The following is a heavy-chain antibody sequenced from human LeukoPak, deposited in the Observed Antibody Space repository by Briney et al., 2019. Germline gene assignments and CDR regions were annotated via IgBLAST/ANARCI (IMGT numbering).Heavy chain of an antibody. CDR3: AKDGSSGWSYYFDY. CDR2: ISSSGSTI. Sequence: GGSLRLSCAASGFTFSSYEMNWVSQAPGKGLEWVSYISSSGSTIYYADSVKGRFTISRDNAKNSLYLQMNSLRAEDTAVYYCAKDGSSGWSYYFDYWGQGTLVTVSS. CDR1: GFTFSSYE. V-gene: IGHV3-48*03. J-gene: IGHJ4*02. D-gene: IGHD6-19*01.